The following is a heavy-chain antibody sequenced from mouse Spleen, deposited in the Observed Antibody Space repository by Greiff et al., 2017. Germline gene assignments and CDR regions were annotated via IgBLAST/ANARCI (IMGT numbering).Heavy chain of an antibody. CDR2: IDPEDGET. CDR1: GFNIKDYY. Sequence: DVQLQESGAELVKPGASVKLSCTASGFNIKDYYMHWVKQRPEQGLEWIGRIDPEDGETKYAPKFQGKATITADTSSNTAYLQLSSLTSEDTAASYCARPSSSRNWYFDVWGAGTTVTVPS. CDR3: ARPSSSRNWYFDV. D-gene: IGHD6-1*01. V-gene: IGHV14-2*01. J-gene: IGHJ1*01.